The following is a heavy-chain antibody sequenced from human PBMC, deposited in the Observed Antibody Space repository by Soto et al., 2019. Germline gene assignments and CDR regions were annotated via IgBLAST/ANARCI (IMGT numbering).Heavy chain of an antibody. CDR1: GYTFTSYA. Sequence: ASVKVSCKASGYTFTSYAMHWVRQAPGRRLEWMGWINAGNGNTKYSQKFQGRVTITRDTSASTAYMELSSLRSEDTAVYYCARDRSRYYDSTGLSGMDVWGQGTTVTVSS. D-gene: IGHD3-22*01. J-gene: IGHJ6*02. V-gene: IGHV1-3*01. CDR2: INAGNGNT. CDR3: ARDRSRYYDSTGLSGMDV.